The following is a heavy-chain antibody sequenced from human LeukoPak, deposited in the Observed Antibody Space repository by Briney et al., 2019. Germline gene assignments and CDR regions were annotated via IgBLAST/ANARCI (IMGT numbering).Heavy chain of an antibody. V-gene: IGHV4-39*01. D-gene: IGHD4-11*01. J-gene: IGHJ3*02. CDR2: IYYSGST. CDR1: GGSISSSSYY. Sequence: SETLSLTCTVSGGSISSSSYYWGWIRQPPGKGLEWIGSIYYSGSTYYNPSLKSRVTISVDTSKNQFSLKLSSVTAADTAVYYCARHEQTTVDAFDIWGQGTMVTVSP. CDR3: ARHEQTTVDAFDI.